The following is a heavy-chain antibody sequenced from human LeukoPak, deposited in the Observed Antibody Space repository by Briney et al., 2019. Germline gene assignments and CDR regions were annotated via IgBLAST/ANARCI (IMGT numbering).Heavy chain of an antibody. V-gene: IGHV3-11*06. J-gene: IGHJ3*02. CDR2: ISSSSSYI. CDR3: AKDLPARHGKLWFGELSTDYGPDAFDI. CDR1: GFTFSDYY. D-gene: IGHD3-10*01. Sequence: PGGSLRLSCAASGFTFSDYYMTWIRQAPGKGLEWVSSISSSSSYIYYADSVKGRFTISRDNAKNSLYLQMNSLRAEDTAVYYCAKDLPARHGKLWFGELSTDYGPDAFDIWGQGTMVTVSS.